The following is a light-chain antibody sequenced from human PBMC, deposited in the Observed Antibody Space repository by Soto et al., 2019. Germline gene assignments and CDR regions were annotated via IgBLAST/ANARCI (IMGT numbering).Light chain of an antibody. J-gene: IGKJ3*01. CDR2: DAS. Sequence: IQMTQSPSSLSASVGDRVTITCQASQAISNYLNWYQQKPGKAPKLLIYDASNLETGVPSRFSGSGSGTDFTFTISSLQPEDIATYYGQQYDNLPPFTFGPGTKVDIK. V-gene: IGKV1-33*01. CDR3: QQYDNLPPFT. CDR1: QAISNY.